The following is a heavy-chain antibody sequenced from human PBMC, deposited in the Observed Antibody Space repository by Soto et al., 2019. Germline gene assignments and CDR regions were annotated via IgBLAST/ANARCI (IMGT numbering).Heavy chain of an antibody. Sequence: EEQLVESGGTLVQPGRSLRLSCAASGFTFDDYATHCVRQAPGKGLEWASGMNWNSGNIGYADSVKGRFTISRDNTNNSLYLQMDSLRSEDTALYYCAKAGFAFSYDYGLEVWGQGTSVTVSS. CDR2: MNWNSGNI. J-gene: IGHJ6*02. CDR1: GFTFDDYA. D-gene: IGHD3-10*01. V-gene: IGHV3-9*01. CDR3: AKAGFAFSYDYGLEV.